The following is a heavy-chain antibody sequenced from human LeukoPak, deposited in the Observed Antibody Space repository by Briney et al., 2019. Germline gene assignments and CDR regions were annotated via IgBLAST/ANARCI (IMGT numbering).Heavy chain of an antibody. D-gene: IGHD2-15*01. J-gene: IGHJ4*02. Sequence: PGGSLRLSCAASGFTFSSYSIAWVRQAPGRGLEWVSIISGSSGATFYAHSVKGRFTISRDNSKNTLYLEMSSPRAEDTAVYYCAKEGDRGFVVADYFDYWGQGTLVTVSS. CDR3: AKEGDRGFVVADYFDY. CDR2: ISGSSGAT. V-gene: IGHV3-23*01. CDR1: GFTFSSYS.